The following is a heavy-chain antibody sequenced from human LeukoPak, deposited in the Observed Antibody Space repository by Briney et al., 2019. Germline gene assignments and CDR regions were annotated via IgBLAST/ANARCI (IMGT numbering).Heavy chain of an antibody. Sequence: SETLSLTCAVYGGSFSGYYWSWIRQPPGKGLEWIGEINHSGSTNYNPSLKSRVTISVDTSKNQFSLKLSSVTAADTAVYYCARSPYYYGSGRWFDYWGQGTLVTVSS. D-gene: IGHD3-10*01. J-gene: IGHJ4*02. V-gene: IGHV4-34*01. CDR1: GGSFSGYY. CDR2: INHSGST. CDR3: ARSPYYYGSGRWFDY.